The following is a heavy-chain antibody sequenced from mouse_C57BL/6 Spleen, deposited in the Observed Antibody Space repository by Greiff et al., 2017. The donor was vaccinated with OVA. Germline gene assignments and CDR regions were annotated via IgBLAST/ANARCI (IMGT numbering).Heavy chain of an antibody. CDR3: ARRSLDGYSYYFDY. D-gene: IGHD2-3*01. J-gene: IGHJ2*01. CDR2: IYPGGGYT. V-gene: IGHV1-63*01. Sequence: QVQLKQSGAELVRPGTSVKMSCKASGYTFTNYWIGWAKQRPGHGLEWIGDIYPGGGYTNYNEKFKGKATLTADKSSSTAYMQFSSLTSEDSAIYYCARRSLDGYSYYFDYWGQGTTLTVSS. CDR1: GYTFTNYW.